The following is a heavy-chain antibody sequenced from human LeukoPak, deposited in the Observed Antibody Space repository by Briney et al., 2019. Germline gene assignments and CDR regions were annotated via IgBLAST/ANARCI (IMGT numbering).Heavy chain of an antibody. Sequence: PGGSLRLSCAASGFTFDDYGMSWVRHAPGKGLEWVSGINWNGGSTGYADSVKGRFTISRDNAKNSLYLQMNSLRAEDTALYHCARRHSSSWWFDPWGQGTLVTVPS. V-gene: IGHV3-20*01. CDR2: INWNGGST. CDR3: ARRHSSSWWFDP. CDR1: GFTFDDYG. D-gene: IGHD6-13*01. J-gene: IGHJ5*02.